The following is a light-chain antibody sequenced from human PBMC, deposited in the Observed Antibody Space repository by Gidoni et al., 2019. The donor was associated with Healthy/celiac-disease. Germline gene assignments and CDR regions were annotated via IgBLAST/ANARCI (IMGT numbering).Light chain of an antibody. CDR2: GAS. CDR1: QSVSSN. CDR3: QQYNNWPL. V-gene: IGKV3-15*01. J-gene: IGKJ4*01. Sequence: EIVMTKSPATLSVSPGERATLSCRASQSVSSNLAWYQQKPGQAPRLLIYGASTRATGIPARFSGSGSGTEFTLTISSLQSEDFAVYYCQQYNNWPLFGGXTKVEIK.